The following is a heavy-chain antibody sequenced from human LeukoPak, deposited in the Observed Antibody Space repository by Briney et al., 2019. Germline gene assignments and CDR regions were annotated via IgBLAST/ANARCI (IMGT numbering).Heavy chain of an antibody. Sequence: GGSLRLSCAASDFAVSTNYMTWVRQAPGKGLEWVSFIFSDGTTKCADSVKGRFTISRDSSKNTLYLQMNSLSAEDTAVYNLSGYYGGKFDYWGQGTLVTASS. V-gene: IGHV3-66*02. D-gene: IGHD4-23*01. CDR2: IFSDGTT. CDR3: SGYYGGKFDY. CDR1: DFAVSTNY. J-gene: IGHJ4*02.